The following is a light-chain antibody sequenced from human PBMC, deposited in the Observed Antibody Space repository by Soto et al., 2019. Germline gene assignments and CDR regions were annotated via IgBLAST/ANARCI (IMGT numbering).Light chain of an antibody. CDR3: CSYAGRGTSTVV. CDR1: RSDVGSYNL. Sequence: QSALTQPASVSGSPGQSITISCTGTRSDVGSYNLVSWYQQHPGKAPKLMIYEVSKRPSGVSYRFSGSKSDNTASLTISGLQAEDEADYYCCSYAGRGTSTVVFGGGTKLTVL. CDR2: EVS. V-gene: IGLV2-23*02. J-gene: IGLJ2*01.